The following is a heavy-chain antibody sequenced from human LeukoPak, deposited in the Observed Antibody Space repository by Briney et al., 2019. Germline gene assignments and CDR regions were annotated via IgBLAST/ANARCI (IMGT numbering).Heavy chain of an antibody. CDR2: IYPGDSDT. V-gene: IGHV5-51*01. CDR3: ARRGGNSESLDPHAFDI. Sequence: GESLKISCKGSGYSFTSYWIGWVRQMPGKGLEWMGIIYPGDSDTRYSPPFQGQVTISADKSISTAYLQWSSLKASDTAMYYCARRGGNSESLDPHAFDIWGQGTMVTVSS. J-gene: IGHJ3*02. D-gene: IGHD4-23*01. CDR1: GYSFTSYW.